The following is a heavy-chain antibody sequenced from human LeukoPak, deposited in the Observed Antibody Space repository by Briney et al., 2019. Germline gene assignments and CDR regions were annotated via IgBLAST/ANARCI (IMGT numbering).Heavy chain of an antibody. CDR1: GFTFSSYW. CDR2: IKQDGSEK. Sequence: GGSLRLSCAASGFTFSSYWMSWVRQAPGKGLEWVANIKQDGSEKYYVDSVKGRFTISRDNAKNSLYLQMNSLRAEDTAVYYCARKLIVPAVDAFDIWGQGTMVTISS. CDR3: ARKLIVPAVDAFDI. V-gene: IGHV3-7*01. J-gene: IGHJ3*02. D-gene: IGHD2-2*01.